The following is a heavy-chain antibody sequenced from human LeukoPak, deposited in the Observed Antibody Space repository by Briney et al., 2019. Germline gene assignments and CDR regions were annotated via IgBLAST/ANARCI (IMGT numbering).Heavy chain of an antibody. J-gene: IGHJ4*02. Sequence: TPSETLSLTCTVSGGSISSSTYYWAWTRQSPGKGLEWIGSITYSGSTYYNPSLESRVSISVDTSKNQFSLRLISVTAVDTAVYYCARQGVGATDCWGQGTLVTVSS. CDR2: ITYSGST. CDR1: GGSISSSTYY. D-gene: IGHD1-26*01. CDR3: ARQGVGATDC. V-gene: IGHV4-39*01.